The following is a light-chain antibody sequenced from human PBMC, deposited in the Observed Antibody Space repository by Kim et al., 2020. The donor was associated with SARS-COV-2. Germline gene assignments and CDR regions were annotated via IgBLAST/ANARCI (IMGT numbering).Light chain of an antibody. CDR3: QSYDNSLSGNYV. CDR1: SSNIGVGYD. CDR2: GNN. Sequence: QSVLTQPPSVSAAPGQRVTISCTGSSSNIGVGYDVHWYQHLPGTAPKLLIYGNNNRPSGVPDRFSGSKSGTSASLAITGLQAEDEADYHCQSYDNSLSGNYVFGSGTKVTVL. J-gene: IGLJ1*01. V-gene: IGLV1-40*01.